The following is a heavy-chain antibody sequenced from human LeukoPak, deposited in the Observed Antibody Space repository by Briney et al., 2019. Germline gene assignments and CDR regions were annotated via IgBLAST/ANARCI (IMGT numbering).Heavy chain of an antibody. D-gene: IGHD2/OR15-2a*01. CDR2: INGDGIST. CDR3: AKYVSAKGPPYGLDV. J-gene: IGHJ6*02. Sequence: PGGSLRLSCAASGFTFSTYFMHWVRQAPGKGLVWVPRINGDGISTTYADSVKGRFTISRDNSKNTLYLQMNSLRAEDTAIYYCAKYVSAKGPPYGLDVWGQGTTVTVSS. V-gene: IGHV3-74*01. CDR1: GFTFSTYF.